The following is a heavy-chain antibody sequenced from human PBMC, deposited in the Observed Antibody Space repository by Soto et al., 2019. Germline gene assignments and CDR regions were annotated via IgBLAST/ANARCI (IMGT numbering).Heavy chain of an antibody. D-gene: IGHD6-19*01. CDR3: AKRPHDIAVAVHFHY. CDR2: ISGSGGST. CDR1: GFTFSSYA. V-gene: IGHV3-23*01. J-gene: IGHJ4*02. Sequence: GGSLILSCAASGFTFSSYAMSWVRQAPGKXLEWVSAISGSGGSTYYADSVKGRFTISRDNSKNTLYLQMNSLRAEDTAVYYCAKRPHDIAVAVHFHYWGQGTLVTVSS.